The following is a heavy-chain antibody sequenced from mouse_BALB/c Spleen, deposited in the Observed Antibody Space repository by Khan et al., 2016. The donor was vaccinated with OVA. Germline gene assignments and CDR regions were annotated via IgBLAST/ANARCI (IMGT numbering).Heavy chain of an antibody. CDR3: SKIEYHDNFYAMDY. Sequence: QVQLQESGPGLVEPSQSLSITCTVSGFSLTSYGVNWVRQPPGKGLEWLGVIWGDGSTNNHSALISRLSISKDKSKSQAFLKMNSLKTDDTATYYCSKIEYHDNFYAMDYWGQGTSVTVSS. V-gene: IGHV2-3*01. J-gene: IGHJ4*01. D-gene: IGHD2-1*01. CDR2: IWGDGST. CDR1: GFSLTSYG.